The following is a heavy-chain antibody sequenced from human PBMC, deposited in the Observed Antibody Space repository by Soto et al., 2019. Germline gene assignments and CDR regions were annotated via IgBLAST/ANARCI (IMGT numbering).Heavy chain of an antibody. CDR2: IYYSGST. Sequence: PSETLSLTCTVSGGSISSYYWSWIRQPPGKGLEWIGYIYYSGSTNYNPSLKSRATISVDTSKNQFSLKLSSVTAADTAVYYCAREGYYYDSSGYSPHFYYYYGMDVWGQGTTVTVSS. V-gene: IGHV4-59*01. CDR3: AREGYYYDSSGYSPHFYYYYGMDV. D-gene: IGHD3-22*01. CDR1: GGSISSYY. J-gene: IGHJ6*02.